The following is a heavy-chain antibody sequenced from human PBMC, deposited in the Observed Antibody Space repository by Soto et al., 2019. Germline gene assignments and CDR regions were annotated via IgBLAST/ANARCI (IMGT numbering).Heavy chain of an antibody. Sequence: QVQLVQSGAEVKKPGASVKVSCKASGYTFSTYGFSWVRQAPGQGLEWMGWIGADNGDTNYAQNFQGTVTMTTDTSTTTSYMELRSLTSDDTAVYFCARDWKGAEGFDPWGQGTLVTVS. J-gene: IGHJ5*02. CDR3: ARDWKGAEGFDP. V-gene: IGHV1-18*01. CDR1: GYTFSTYG. D-gene: IGHD1-1*01. CDR2: IGADNGDT.